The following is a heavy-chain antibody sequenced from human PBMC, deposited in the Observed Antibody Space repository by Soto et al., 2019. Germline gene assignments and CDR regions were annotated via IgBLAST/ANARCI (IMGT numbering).Heavy chain of an antibody. J-gene: IGHJ4*02. CDR3: AREDVGTHLFDY. D-gene: IGHD1-26*01. CDR2: IYYSGST. CDR1: GGSISSGDDY. V-gene: IGHV4-30-4*01. Sequence: SETLSLTCTVSGGSISSGDDYWSWIHQPPGKGLEWIGYIYYSGSTYYNPSLKSRVTISVDTSKNQFSLKLSSVTAADTAVYYCAREDVGTHLFDYWGQGTLVTVSS.